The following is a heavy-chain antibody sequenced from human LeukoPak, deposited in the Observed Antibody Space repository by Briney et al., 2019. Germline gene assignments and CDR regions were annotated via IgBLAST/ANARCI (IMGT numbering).Heavy chain of an antibody. J-gene: IGHJ4*02. Sequence: ASVKVSCKAPGYTFTSYGISWVRQAPGQGLEWMGWISAYNGNTNYAQKLQGRVTMTTDTSTSTAYMELRSLRSDDTAVYYCARRNYYDSSGYYGFDYWGQGTLVTVSS. CDR1: GYTFTSYG. CDR3: ARRNYYDSSGYYGFDY. CDR2: ISAYNGNT. V-gene: IGHV1-18*01. D-gene: IGHD3-22*01.